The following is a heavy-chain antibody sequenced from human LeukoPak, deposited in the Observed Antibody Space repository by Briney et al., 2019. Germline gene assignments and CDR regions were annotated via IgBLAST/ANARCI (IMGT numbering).Heavy chain of an antibody. V-gene: IGHV1-69*01. D-gene: IGHD6-13*01. J-gene: IGHJ6*02. CDR2: IIPIFGTA. CDR3: ARGGSSSWYGYYYYGMDV. CDR1: GGTFSSYA. Sequence: SVKVSCKASGGTFSSYAISWVRQAPGQGLEWMGGIIPIFGTANYAQKFQGRVTITADESTSTAYMELSSLRSEDTAVYYCARGGSSSWYGYYYYGMDVWGQGATVTVSS.